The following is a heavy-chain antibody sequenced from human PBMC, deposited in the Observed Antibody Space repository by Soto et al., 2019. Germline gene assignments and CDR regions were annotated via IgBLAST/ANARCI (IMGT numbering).Heavy chain of an antibody. CDR1: GGSISSGGYY. D-gene: IGHD3-10*01. V-gene: IGHV4-31*03. Sequence: PSETLSLTCTVSGGSISSGGYYWSWIRQHPGKGLEWIGYIYYSGSTYYNPSLKSRVTISVDTSKNQFSLKLSSVTAADTAVYYCARGSTGFGEYVNWFDPWGQGTLVTVSS. CDR2: IYYSGST. J-gene: IGHJ5*02. CDR3: ARGSTGFGEYVNWFDP.